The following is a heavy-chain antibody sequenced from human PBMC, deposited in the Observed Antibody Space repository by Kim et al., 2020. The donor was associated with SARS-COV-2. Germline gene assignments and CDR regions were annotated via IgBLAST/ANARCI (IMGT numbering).Heavy chain of an antibody. V-gene: IGHV4-39*01. CDR1: GGSISSSRYF. J-gene: IGHJ6*02. Sequence: SETLSLTCTVSGGSISSSRYFWGWIRQPPGKGLEWIRSIDYSGDTYSNSNPSLKSRVTMSLDTSKKKFSLKLRSVTAADTAVYYCARQYEGAGNYYYGIDVWGQGTTVTVSS. D-gene: IGHD1-26*01. CDR2: IDYSGDT. CDR3: ARQYEGAGNYYYGIDV.